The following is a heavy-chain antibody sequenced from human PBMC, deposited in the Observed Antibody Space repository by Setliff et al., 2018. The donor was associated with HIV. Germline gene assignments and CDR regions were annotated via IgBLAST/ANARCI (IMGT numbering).Heavy chain of an antibody. CDR2: MNPNNGNT. V-gene: IGHV1-8*02. CDR3: AIDNKVAPLDF. D-gene: IGHD5-12*01. J-gene: IGHJ4*02. CDR1: GYNFTDYD. Sequence: ASVKVSSKASGYNFTDYDINRVRQATGQGLEWMGWMNPNNGNTGYAEKFQGRVTMTTDTSTSTAYMELRSLRSDDTAVYYCAIDNKVAPLDFWGQGTLVTVSS.